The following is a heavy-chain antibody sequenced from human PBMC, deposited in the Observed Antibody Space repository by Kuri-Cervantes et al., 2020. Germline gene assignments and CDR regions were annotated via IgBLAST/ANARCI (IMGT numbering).Heavy chain of an antibody. V-gene: IGHV1-69*04. Sequence: SVKVSCKASGGTFSSYTISWVRQAPGQGLEWMGRIIPILGIANYAQKFQGRVTITADKSTSTAYMELSSLRSEDTAIYYCAREGGSGNNPFDYWGQGILVTGSS. CDR3: AREGGSGNNPFDY. CDR1: GGTFSSYT. D-gene: IGHD2-15*01. CDR2: IIPILGIA. J-gene: IGHJ4*02.